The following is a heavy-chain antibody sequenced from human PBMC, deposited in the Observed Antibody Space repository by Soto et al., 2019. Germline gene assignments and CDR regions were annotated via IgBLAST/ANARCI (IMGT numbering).Heavy chain of an antibody. J-gene: IGHJ4*02. D-gene: IGHD3-9*01. Sequence: PGGSLRLSCATSGIIFRNYAMGWVRQAPGKGLEWVSAISGSGDSTYYADSVKGRFTISRDNSKNTLYLQMNSLRVEDTAIFYCAKKAEKHFDWMFYADSSCQGTLVTVS. CDR3: AKKAEKHFDWMFYADS. CDR1: GIIFRNYA. V-gene: IGHV3-23*01. CDR2: ISGSGDST.